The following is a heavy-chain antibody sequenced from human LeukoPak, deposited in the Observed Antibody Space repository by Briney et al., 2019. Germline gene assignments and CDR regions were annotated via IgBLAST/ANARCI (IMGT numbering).Heavy chain of an antibody. CDR3: ARVVVNYYDSSGYGATDY. J-gene: IGHJ4*02. CDR2: ISFSGSTI. Sequence: GGSLRLSCTASGFTFSDYYMSWIRQAPGKELEWVSYISFSGSTIYYADSVKGRFTISRDNAKKSLYLQMNSLRAEDTAVYYCARVVVNYYDSSGYGATDYWGQGTLVTVSS. D-gene: IGHD3-22*01. V-gene: IGHV3-11*01. CDR1: GFTFSDYY.